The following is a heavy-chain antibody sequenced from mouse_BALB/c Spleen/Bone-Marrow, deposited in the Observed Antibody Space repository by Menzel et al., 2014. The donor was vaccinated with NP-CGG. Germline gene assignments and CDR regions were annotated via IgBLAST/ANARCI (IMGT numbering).Heavy chain of an antibody. J-gene: IGHJ1*01. CDR1: GFTFSSYG. V-gene: IGHV5-6-3*01. CDR3: ARVYGWYFDV. Sequence: EVQRVESGGGLVQPGGPLKLSCVASGFTFSSYGMSWVRQTPDKRLELVATINNNGGSTYYPDSVKDQFTISRDNAKNTLYLQMSSLKSEDTAMYYCARVYGWYFDVWGAGTTVTVSS. D-gene: IGHD1-1*01. CDR2: INNNGGST.